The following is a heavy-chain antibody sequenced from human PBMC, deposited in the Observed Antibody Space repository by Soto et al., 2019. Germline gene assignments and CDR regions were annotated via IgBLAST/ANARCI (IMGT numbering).Heavy chain of an antibody. V-gene: IGHV4-59*01. J-gene: IGHJ6*01. CDR3: ASRFMVGEVIRHGMAV. CDR2: VSSSGST. Sequence: SETLSLTCVVSGDSISKYYWRWIRQPPGKGLEWIGDVSSSGSTNYNPSLKSRVIMSVDTSKSQLSLKLNSVTAADTAVYYCASRFMVGEVIRHGMAVWGQGTTDTVSS. CDR1: GDSISKYY. D-gene: IGHD3-10*01.